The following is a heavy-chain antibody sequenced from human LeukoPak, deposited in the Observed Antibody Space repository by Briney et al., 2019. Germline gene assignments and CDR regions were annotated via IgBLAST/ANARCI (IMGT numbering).Heavy chain of an antibody. J-gene: IGHJ4*02. CDR1: GFTLRGYS. D-gene: IGHD2/OR15-2a*01. CDR3: ARCPLEGYEGNYFLYYFDS. V-gene: IGHV3-23*01. Sequence: PGGSLGLSCAGSGFTLRGYSMNWVRQAPGKGLEWVSTLTGGGGETSYADSVKGRFTMSRDSSNNKVFLQMNNVKPEDTAVYYCARCPLEGYEGNYFLYYFDSWGQGTQVTVSS. CDR2: LTGGGGET.